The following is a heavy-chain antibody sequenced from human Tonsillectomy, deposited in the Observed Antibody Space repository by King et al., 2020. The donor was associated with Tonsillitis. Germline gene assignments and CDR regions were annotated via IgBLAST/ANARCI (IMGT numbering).Heavy chain of an antibody. V-gene: IGHV1-69*01. D-gene: IGHD2-8*02. Sequence: QVQLLQSGAEVKKPGSSVKVSCQASGGIFTSYVLNWVRQAPGQGLEWMGGILPVFGTANYTEKFQGRVTITADESTKTVYLEMHSLRSDDTAGYYCARDYPPPYCSGGVCYADAFDLWGQGTLVTVSS. CDR2: ILPVFGTA. CDR3: ARDYPPPYCSGGVCYADAFDL. J-gene: IGHJ3*01. CDR1: GGIFTSYV.